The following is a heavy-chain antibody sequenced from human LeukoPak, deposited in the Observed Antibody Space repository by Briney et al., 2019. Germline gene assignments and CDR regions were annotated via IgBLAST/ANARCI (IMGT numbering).Heavy chain of an antibody. J-gene: IGHJ4*02. CDR3: AKAAGIAVAYYFDY. D-gene: IGHD6-19*01. CDR1: GFTFSSYA. CDR2: ISGSGGST. V-gene: IGHV3-23*01. Sequence: GGSLRLSCAGSGFTFSSYAMNWVRQAPGKGLEWVSGISGSGGSTYYADSGKGRFTISRDNSKNTLFLQMNSLRAEDTAIYYCAKAAGIAVAYYFDYWGQGTLVTVSS.